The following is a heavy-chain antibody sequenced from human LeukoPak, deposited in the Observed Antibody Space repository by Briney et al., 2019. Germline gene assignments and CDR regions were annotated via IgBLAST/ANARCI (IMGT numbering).Heavy chain of an antibody. CDR3: ATSLPYGYYDSGGSNWFDP. CDR2: IIPIFGPA. D-gene: IGHD3-22*01. Sequence: GASVTVSCKASGGTFIRSAISWVRQAPGQGLEWMGGIIPIFGPADYAQKFQGRVTITADESTSTAYLELSSLRSEDTAVYYCATSLPYGYYDSGGSNWFDPWGQGTLVTVSS. CDR1: GGTFIRSA. V-gene: IGHV1-69*13. J-gene: IGHJ5*02.